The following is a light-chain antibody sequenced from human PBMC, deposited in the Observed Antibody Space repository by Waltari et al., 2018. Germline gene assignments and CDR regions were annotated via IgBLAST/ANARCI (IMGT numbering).Light chain of an antibody. CDR2: NAS. J-gene: IGKJ2*01. Sequence: QATQDLSTSLSGFQQKPGKAPQLLIYNASSLQAGVPSRFSGTGSVTAFSFTITSLQPEDSATYYCQHYHSLPYTFGRGTKLQIK. CDR3: QHYHSLPYT. CDR1: QDLSTS. V-gene: IGKV1-33*01.